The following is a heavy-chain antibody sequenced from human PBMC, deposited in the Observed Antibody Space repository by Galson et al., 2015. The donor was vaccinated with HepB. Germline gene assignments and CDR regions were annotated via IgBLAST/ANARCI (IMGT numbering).Heavy chain of an antibody. Sequence: SVKVSCKASGYTFTSYGISWVRQAPGQGLEWMGWISAYNGNTNYAQKLQGRVTMTTDTSTSTAYMELRSLRSDDTAVYYCAGVYCSSTSCYGNWFDPWGQGTLVTVSS. CDR3: AGVYCSSTSCYGNWFDP. D-gene: IGHD2-2*01. J-gene: IGHJ5*02. CDR2: ISAYNGNT. CDR1: GYTFTSYG. V-gene: IGHV1-18*01.